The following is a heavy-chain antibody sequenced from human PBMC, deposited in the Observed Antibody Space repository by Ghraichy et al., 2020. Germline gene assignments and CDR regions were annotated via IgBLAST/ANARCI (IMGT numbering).Heavy chain of an antibody. J-gene: IGHJ4*02. V-gene: IGHV4-59*08. CDR2: VYSSGYT. CDR1: GGSIASYH. D-gene: IGHD3-10*01. Sequence: SETLSLTCTVSGGSIASYHWSWIRQPPGKGLEWIGYVYSSGYTNYNPSLKSRVTMSVDTSKSQFSLKLNSVTAADTAVYYCARHAGAYGFGYYFDYWGQGTLVTVSS. CDR3: ARHAGAYGFGYYFDY.